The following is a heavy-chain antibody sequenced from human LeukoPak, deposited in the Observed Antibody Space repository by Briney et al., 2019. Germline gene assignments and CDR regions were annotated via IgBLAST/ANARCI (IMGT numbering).Heavy chain of an antibody. Sequence: GGPLRLSCAASGFTVSSNYMSWVRQAPGKGLEWVSVIYSGGSTYYADSVKGRFTISRDNSKNTLYLQMNSLRAEDTAVYYCASQYSSSWYGAFDIWGQGTMVTVSS. V-gene: IGHV3-66*04. D-gene: IGHD6-13*01. CDR2: IYSGGST. CDR1: GFTVSSNY. CDR3: ASQYSSSWYGAFDI. J-gene: IGHJ3*02.